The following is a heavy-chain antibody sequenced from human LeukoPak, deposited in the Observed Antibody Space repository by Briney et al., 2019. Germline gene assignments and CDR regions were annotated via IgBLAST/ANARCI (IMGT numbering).Heavy chain of an antibody. CDR2: IYYSGST. Sequence: SETLSLTCTVSGGSISSSSYYWGWIRQPPGKGLEWIGSIYYSGSTYYNPSLKSRVTISVDTSKNQFSLKLSSVTAADTAVYYCARVGSGGYYDFWSGPEGRNWFDPWGQGTLVTVSS. V-gene: IGHV4-39*07. CDR3: ARVGSGGYYDFWSGPEGRNWFDP. J-gene: IGHJ5*02. CDR1: GGSISSSSYY. D-gene: IGHD3-3*01.